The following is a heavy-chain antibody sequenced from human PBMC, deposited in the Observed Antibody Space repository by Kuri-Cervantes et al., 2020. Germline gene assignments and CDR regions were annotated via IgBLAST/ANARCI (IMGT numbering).Heavy chain of an antibody. V-gene: IGHV1-69*05. D-gene: IGHD2-8*02. CDR1: GGTYSNYG. CDR3: AGILDAFDI. Sequence: SVKNSCKASGGTYSNYGISWVQQAPGQGLEWMGGIIPIFGTANYAQKFQGRVTITTDAPTGTAYMELSSLTSQDTAVYYCAGILDAFDIWGQGTMVTVSS. CDR2: IIPIFGTA. J-gene: IGHJ3*02.